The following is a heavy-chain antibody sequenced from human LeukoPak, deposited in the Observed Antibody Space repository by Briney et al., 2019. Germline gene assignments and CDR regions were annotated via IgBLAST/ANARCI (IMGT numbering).Heavy chain of an antibody. V-gene: IGHV1-2*02. J-gene: IGHJ4*02. CDR3: ARDLRGRLYYFDY. D-gene: IGHD1-26*01. CDR2: INPNSGGT. Sequence: GASVKVSCKASGYTFPGYYMHWVRQAPGQGLEWMGWINPNSGGTNYAQKFQSRVTMTRDTSISTAYMELSRLRSDDTAVYYCARDLRGRLYYFDYWGQGTLVTVSS. CDR1: GYTFPGYY.